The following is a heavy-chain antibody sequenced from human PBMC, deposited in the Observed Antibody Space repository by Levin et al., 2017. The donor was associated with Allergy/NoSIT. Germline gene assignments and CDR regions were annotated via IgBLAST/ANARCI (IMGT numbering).Heavy chain of an antibody. CDR2: ISSSSSYI. J-gene: IGHJ4*02. Sequence: LSLTCAASGFTFSSYSMNWVRQAPGKGLEWVSSISSSSSYIYYADSVKGRFTISRDNAKNSLYLQMNSLRAEDTAVYYCARLYGSGSYSPVGYWGQGTLVTVSS. D-gene: IGHD3-10*01. CDR3: ARLYGSGSYSPVGY. CDR1: GFTFSSYS. V-gene: IGHV3-21*01.